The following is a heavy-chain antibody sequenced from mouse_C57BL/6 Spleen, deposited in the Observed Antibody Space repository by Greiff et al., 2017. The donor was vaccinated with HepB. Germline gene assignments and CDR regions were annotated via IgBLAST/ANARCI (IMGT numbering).Heavy chain of an antibody. D-gene: IGHD2-2*01. CDR3: ARKEDGNDAWYFDV. V-gene: IGHV1-50*01. Sequence: QVQLQQSGAELVKPGASVKLSCKASGYTFTSYWMQWVKQRPGQGLEWIGEIDPSDSYTNYNQKFKGKATLTVDTSSSTAYMQLSILTSEDSAVYYCARKEDGNDAWYFDVWGTGTTVTVSS. CDR1: GYTFTSYW. J-gene: IGHJ1*03. CDR2: IDPSDSYT.